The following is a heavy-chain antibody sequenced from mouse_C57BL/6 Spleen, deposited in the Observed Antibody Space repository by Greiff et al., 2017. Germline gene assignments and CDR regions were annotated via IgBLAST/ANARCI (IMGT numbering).Heavy chain of an antibody. CDR3: ARRGTGTEGAAMDY. CDR2: ISSGSSTI. Sequence: EVNVVESGGGLVKPGGSLKLSCAASGFTFSDYGMHWVRQAPEKGLEWVAYISSGSSTIYYADTVKGRFTISSDNAKNTLFLQMTSLRSEDTAMYYCARRGTGTEGAAMDYWGQGTSVTVSS. CDR1: GFTFSDYG. D-gene: IGHD4-1*01. V-gene: IGHV5-17*01. J-gene: IGHJ4*01.